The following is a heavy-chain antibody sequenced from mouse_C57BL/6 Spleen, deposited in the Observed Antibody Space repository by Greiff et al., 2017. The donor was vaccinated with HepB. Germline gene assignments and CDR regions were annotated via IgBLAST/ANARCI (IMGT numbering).Heavy chain of an antibody. CDR1: GYTFTSYW. Sequence: VQLQQPGAELVKPGASVKLSCKASGYTFTSYWITWVKQRPGQGLEWIGDIYPGSGSTNYNEKFKSKATLTVDKSASTAYMQLSSLTSEDAAVYYCARPVVADWYFDVWGTGTTVTVSS. CDR2: IYPGSGST. D-gene: IGHD1-1*01. V-gene: IGHV1-55*01. CDR3: ARPVVADWYFDV. J-gene: IGHJ1*03.